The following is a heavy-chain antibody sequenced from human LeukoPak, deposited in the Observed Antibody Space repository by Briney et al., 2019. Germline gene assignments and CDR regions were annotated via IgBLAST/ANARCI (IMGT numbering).Heavy chain of an antibody. CDR1: GYSFTRYW. CDR3: ARRGVTSSPLDY. J-gene: IGHJ4*02. D-gene: IGHD3-10*01. Sequence: PGESLKISCQGSGYSFTRYWIGWVRQMLGKGLEWMGAVYPGDSDVRYGPSFQGQVTISVDTSINTAYLQWSSLKASDTAIYYCARRGVTSSPLDYWGQGTLVTVSS. V-gene: IGHV5-51*01. CDR2: VYPGDSDV.